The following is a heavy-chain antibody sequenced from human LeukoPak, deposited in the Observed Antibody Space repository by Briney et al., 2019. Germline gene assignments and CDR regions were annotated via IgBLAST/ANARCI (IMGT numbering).Heavy chain of an antibody. J-gene: IGHJ4*02. V-gene: IGHV4-39*01. CDR1: GGSISSSSYY. D-gene: IGHD5-18*01. Sequence: SETLFLTCSVSGGSISSSSYYWGWIRQPPGKGLEWIGDVYYSGSTYYNPSLKSRVTISVDTSKNQFSLKLSSVTAADTAVYYCARRGGYNYGFDYWGQGTLVTVSS. CDR2: VYYSGST. CDR3: ARRGGYNYGFDY.